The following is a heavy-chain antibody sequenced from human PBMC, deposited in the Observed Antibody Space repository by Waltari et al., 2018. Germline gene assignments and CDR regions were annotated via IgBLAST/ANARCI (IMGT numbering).Heavy chain of an antibody. D-gene: IGHD6-13*01. J-gene: IGHJ6*03. Sequence: EVQLVESGGGLVQPGGSLRLSCAASGFTFSSYWMSWVRQAPGKGLEWVANRKQDGSEKYYVDSVKGRFTISRDNAKNSLYLQMNSLRAEDTAVYYCARGGYSSSWFYRVGYYYYMDVWGKGTTVTVSS. V-gene: IGHV3-7*01. CDR1: GFTFSSYW. CDR2: RKQDGSEK. CDR3: ARGGYSSSWFYRVGYYYYMDV.